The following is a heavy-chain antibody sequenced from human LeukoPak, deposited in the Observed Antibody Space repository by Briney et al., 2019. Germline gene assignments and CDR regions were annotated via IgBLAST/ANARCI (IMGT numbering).Heavy chain of an antibody. CDR1: GGSISSYY. V-gene: IGHV4-59*01. Sequence: SETLSLTCTVSGGSISSYYWSWIRQPPGKGLEWIGYIYYSGSTNYNPSLKSRVTISVDTSKNQFSLKLSSVTAADTAVYYCAKDVGLRYFDWLEAVVPFDYWGQGTLVTVSS. J-gene: IGHJ4*02. CDR2: IYYSGST. D-gene: IGHD3-9*01. CDR3: AKDVGLRYFDWLEAVVPFDY.